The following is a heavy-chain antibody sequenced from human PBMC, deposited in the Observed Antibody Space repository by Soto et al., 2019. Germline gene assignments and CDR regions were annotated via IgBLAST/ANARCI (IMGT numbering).Heavy chain of an antibody. CDR3: ARDSSYCSGGSCYGTNDAFDI. CDR2: IIPIFGTA. D-gene: IGHD2-15*01. CDR1: GGTFSSYA. J-gene: IGHJ3*02. V-gene: IGHV1-69*13. Sequence: ASVKVSCKASGGTFSSYAISWVRQAPGQGLEWMGGIIPIFGTANYAQKFQGRVTITADESTGTAYMELSSLRSEDTAVYYCARDSSYCSGGSCYGTNDAFDIWGQGTMVTVSS.